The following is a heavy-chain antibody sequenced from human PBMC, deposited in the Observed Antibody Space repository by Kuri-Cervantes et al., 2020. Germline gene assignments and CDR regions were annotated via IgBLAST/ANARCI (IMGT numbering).Heavy chain of an antibody. CDR1: GFTFSSYS. Sequence: GESLKISCAASGFTFSSYSMNWVRQAPGKGLEWVGRVKSKTDGGTTDYAAPVKGRFTISRDDSKNTLYLQMNSLKTEDTAVYYCTTRSGLGELSDEWDWFDPWGQGTLVTVSS. CDR2: VKSKTDGGTT. V-gene: IGHV3-15*01. CDR3: TTRSGLGELSDEWDWFDP. D-gene: IGHD3-16*02. J-gene: IGHJ5*02.